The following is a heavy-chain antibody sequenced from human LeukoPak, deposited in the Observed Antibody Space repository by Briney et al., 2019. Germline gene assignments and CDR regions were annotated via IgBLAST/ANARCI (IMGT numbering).Heavy chain of an antibody. CDR1: GFTFDTYA. CDR2: ISSRSTYI. V-gene: IGHV3-21*01. Sequence: PGGSLRLSCEASGFTFDTYAMSWVRQAPGKGREWVVSISSRSTYIFYADSLKGRFTISRDNTKNSLYLQMNSLRTEDTAVYYCAREDQLPTNFDHWGQGTLVTVSS. D-gene: IGHD2-2*01. J-gene: IGHJ4*02. CDR3: AREDQLPTNFDH.